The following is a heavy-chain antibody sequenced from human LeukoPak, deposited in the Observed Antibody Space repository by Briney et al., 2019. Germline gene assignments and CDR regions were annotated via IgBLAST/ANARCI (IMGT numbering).Heavy chain of an antibody. V-gene: IGHV4-39*07. CDR2: IYYSGNT. J-gene: IGHJ6*04. Sequence: SETLSLTCTVSGVSISSSNSYWGWIRQPPGKGLEWIGSIYYSGNTYYNASLKSQVSISIDTSKNQFSLRLTSVTAADTAVYYCARDLGSSTPSGVWGKGTTVTVSS. D-gene: IGHD3-16*01. CDR1: GVSISSSNSY. CDR3: ARDLGSSTPSGV.